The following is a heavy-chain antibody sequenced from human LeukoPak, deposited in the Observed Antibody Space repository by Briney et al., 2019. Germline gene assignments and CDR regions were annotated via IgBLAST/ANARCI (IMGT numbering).Heavy chain of an antibody. CDR1: GGSISSSSYY. CDR2: IYYSGST. D-gene: IGHD1-26*01. CDR3: ARDPVGGSTIFDY. Sequence: SETLSLTCTVSGGSISSSSYYWGWIRQPPGKGLEWIGSIYYSGSTYYNPSHKSRVTISVDTSKNQFSLKLSSVTAADTAVYYCARDPVGGSTIFDYWGQGTLVTVSS. V-gene: IGHV4-39*02. J-gene: IGHJ4*02.